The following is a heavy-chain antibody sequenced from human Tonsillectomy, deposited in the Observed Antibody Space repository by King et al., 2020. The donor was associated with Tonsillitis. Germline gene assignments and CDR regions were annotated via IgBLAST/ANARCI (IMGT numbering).Heavy chain of an antibody. V-gene: IGHV3-23*04. J-gene: IGHJ4*02. Sequence: VQLVESGGNLVQPGGSLRLSCAASGFTFSNYAMSWVRQAPGKGLEWVSTISGSGGYTYYADSVKGRFTISRDNSQSTLFLQMCSLRAEDTAAYYCAKYAPGGSVVVPAAAFDYWGQGTLVSVSS. CDR3: AKYAPGGSVVVPAAAFDY. D-gene: IGHD2-2*01. CDR1: GFTFSNYA. CDR2: ISGSGGYT.